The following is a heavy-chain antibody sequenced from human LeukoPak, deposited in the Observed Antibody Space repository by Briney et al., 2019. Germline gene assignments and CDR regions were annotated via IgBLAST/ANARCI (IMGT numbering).Heavy chain of an antibody. Sequence: PSETLSLTCTVCGASMNHHYWSWVRQPPGKELEWIAYIYDSGTSATTDYNPSLKSRVTISVDTSKRQFSLRLDSVTAADTAVYYCAEIPRDWGQGTLVTVSS. CDR1: GASMNHHY. V-gene: IGHV4-59*11. CDR3: AEIPRD. CDR2: IYDSGTSATT. J-gene: IGHJ4*02.